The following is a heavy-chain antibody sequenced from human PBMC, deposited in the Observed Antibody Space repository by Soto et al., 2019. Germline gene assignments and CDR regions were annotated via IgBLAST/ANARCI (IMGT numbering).Heavy chain of an antibody. Sequence: PSETLSLTCTVSGTSISAFYWSWMRQSPGKGLEWIGYIYYSGSPNYNPSLQSRVTILVDTSKNQFSLQLRSVSATDTAVYYCARDYYYGSQTFYEPALYGMDVWGQGTTVTVSS. D-gene: IGHD3-10*01. J-gene: IGHJ6*02. CDR3: ARDYYYGSQTFYEPALYGMDV. CDR2: IYYSGSP. CDR1: GTSISAFY. V-gene: IGHV4-59*13.